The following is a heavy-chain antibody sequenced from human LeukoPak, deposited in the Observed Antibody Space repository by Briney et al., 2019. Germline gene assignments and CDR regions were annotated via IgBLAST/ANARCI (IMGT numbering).Heavy chain of an antibody. CDR1: GGSISSYY. V-gene: IGHV4-59*01. CDR2: IYYSGST. Sequence: SETLSLTCTVSGGSISSYYWSWIRQPPGKGLEWIGYIYYSGSTNYNPSLKSRVTISVDTSKNQFSLKLSSVTAADTAVYYCARVTTFGVVNPDNWIDPWGQGILVTVSS. CDR3: ARVTTFGVVNPDNWIDP. D-gene: IGHD3-3*01. J-gene: IGHJ5*02.